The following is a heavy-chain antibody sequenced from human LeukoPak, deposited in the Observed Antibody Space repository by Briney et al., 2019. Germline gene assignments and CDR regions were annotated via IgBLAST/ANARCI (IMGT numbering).Heavy chain of an antibody. D-gene: IGHD3-10*01. CDR2: IYTSGST. V-gene: IGHV4-61*02. Sequence: SETLSLTCTVSGGSISSGSYYWSWIRQPAGEGLEWIGRIYTSGSTNYNPSLKSRVTISVDTSKNQFSLKLSSVTAADTAVYYCASSGSYYEFDYWGQGTLVTVSS. CDR3: ASSGSYYEFDY. CDR1: GGSISSGSYY. J-gene: IGHJ4*02.